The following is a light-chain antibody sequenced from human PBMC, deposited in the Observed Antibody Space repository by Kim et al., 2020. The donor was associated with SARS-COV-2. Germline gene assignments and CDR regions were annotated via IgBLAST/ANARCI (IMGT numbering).Light chain of an antibody. Sequence: GRKVSSPCSGRTSDIGGDSVSGYQHLPGTAPKLLIYDNNERPSRIPDRFSGSKSGTSATLGITGLQTGDEADYYCGTWDTSLSVGVFGGGTQLTVL. CDR3: GTWDTSLSVGV. V-gene: IGLV1-51*01. J-gene: IGLJ2*01. CDR1: TSDIGGDS. CDR2: DNN.